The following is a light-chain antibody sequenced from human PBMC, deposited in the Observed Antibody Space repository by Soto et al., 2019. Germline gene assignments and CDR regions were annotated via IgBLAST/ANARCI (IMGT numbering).Light chain of an antibody. CDR3: QQYGSSPWT. CDR2: DAS. Sequence: EIVLTQSPATLSLSPGERATLSCGTSQSVRSNYLAWYQQKPGLAPRLLIYDASSRATGIPDRFSGSGSGTDFTLTISRLEPGDFAVYYCQQYGSSPWTFGQGTRVEIK. J-gene: IGKJ1*01. CDR1: QSVRSNY. V-gene: IGKV3D-20*01.